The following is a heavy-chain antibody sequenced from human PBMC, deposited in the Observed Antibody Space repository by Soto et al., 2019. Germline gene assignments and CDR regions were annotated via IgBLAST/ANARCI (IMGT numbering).Heavy chain of an antibody. CDR3: ARESGPGSFDWFDA. CDR1: GGSLSGGDNY. D-gene: IGHD3-10*01. V-gene: IGHV4-30-4*01. J-gene: IGHJ5*02. CDR2: IHYGGST. Sequence: KPSETLSLTCTVSGGSLSGGDNYWSWIRQLPGKGLEWIGHIHYGGSTYYSPSFKSRVILSVDTSKSQFSLNLTSATAADTAVYFCARESGPGSFDWFDAWGQGTPVTVSS.